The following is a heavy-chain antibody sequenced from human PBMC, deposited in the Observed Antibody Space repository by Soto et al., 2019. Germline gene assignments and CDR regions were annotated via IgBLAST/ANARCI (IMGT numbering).Heavy chain of an antibody. V-gene: IGHV3-23*01. CDR2: ISGSGGST. J-gene: IGHJ4*02. D-gene: IGHD3-3*01. CDR3: AKTSLEWLLPDFDY. CDR1: GFTFSSYA. Sequence: GGSLRLSCAASGFTFSSYAMSWVRQAPGKGLEWVSAISGSGGSTYYADSVKGRFTISRDNSKNTLHLQMNSLRAEDTAVYYCAKTSLEWLLPDFDYWGQGTLVTVPS.